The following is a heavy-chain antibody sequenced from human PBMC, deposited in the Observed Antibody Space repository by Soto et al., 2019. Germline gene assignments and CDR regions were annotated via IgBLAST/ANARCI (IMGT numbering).Heavy chain of an antibody. Sequence: PSETLSLTCAVSGGSISSINWWSWVRQPPGKGLEWIGESYHSGSTKYSPSLKSRVTISVDKSKNQFSLKLSSVTAADTAVYYCARVSGSYYYGMDVWGQGTTVTVSS. CDR2: SYHSGST. J-gene: IGHJ6*02. CDR1: GGSISSINW. V-gene: IGHV4-4*02. CDR3: ARVSGSYYYGMDV.